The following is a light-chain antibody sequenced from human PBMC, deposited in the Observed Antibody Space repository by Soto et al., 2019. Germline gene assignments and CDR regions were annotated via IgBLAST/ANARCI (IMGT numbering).Light chain of an antibody. J-gene: IGKJ2*01. V-gene: IGKV3-20*01. CDR2: GAS. Sequence: EIVLTQSPGTLSLSPGERATLSCRASQSVSSSYLVWYQQKPGQAPRLLIYGASSRATGIPDRFSGSWSGTDFTLTISRLEPEDFAVYYCQQYGGSPYTFGQGTKLEMK. CDR1: QSVSSSY. CDR3: QQYGGSPYT.